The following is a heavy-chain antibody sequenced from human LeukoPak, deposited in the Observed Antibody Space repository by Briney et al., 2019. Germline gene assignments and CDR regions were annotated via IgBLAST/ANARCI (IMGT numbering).Heavy chain of an antibody. CDR2: IYYSGST. CDR1: GGSXXTYY. V-gene: IGHV4-59*01. D-gene: IGHD1-26*01. CDR3: ARGRAVGATLVDY. J-gene: IGHJ4*02. Sequence: LSLTXXXSGGSXXTYYWSWIRQPPGKGLEWIGYIYYSGSTNYNPSLTNRVPISQDPSKNQFSLKLISMTAADTAVYYCARGRAVGATLVDYWGLGTLVTVSS.